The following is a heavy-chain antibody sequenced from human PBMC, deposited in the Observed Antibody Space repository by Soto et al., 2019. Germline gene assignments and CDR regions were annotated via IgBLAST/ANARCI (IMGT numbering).Heavy chain of an antibody. J-gene: IGHJ5*02. CDR3: ARDAISIVQGNNNWLDP. CDR1: GFTFSDYA. Sequence: VGSLRLSCAASGFTFSDYAMSWVRQAPGKGLEWVSAISGSAIATYYADSVKGRFTISRDNSKNTLYLQLKRLRADDTAVYYCARDAISIVQGNNNWLDPRRQGPRLTV. D-gene: IGHD3-16*02. V-gene: IGHV3-23*01. CDR2: ISGSAIAT.